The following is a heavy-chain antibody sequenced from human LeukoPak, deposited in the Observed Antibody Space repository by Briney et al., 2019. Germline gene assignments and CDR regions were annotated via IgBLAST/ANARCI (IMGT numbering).Heavy chain of an antibody. D-gene: IGHD6-19*01. CDR3: ARDGGWHRFDY. Sequence: TGGSLRLSCAASGFTFSNYAMAWLRQAPEKGLEWVDNINEDGSQKYYLGSVTGRFTISRDNAKNSLYLQMNSLSAEDTAMYYCARDGGWHRFDYWGQGTLVIVSS. J-gene: IGHJ4*02. CDR2: INEDGSQK. V-gene: IGHV3-7*03. CDR1: GFTFSNYA.